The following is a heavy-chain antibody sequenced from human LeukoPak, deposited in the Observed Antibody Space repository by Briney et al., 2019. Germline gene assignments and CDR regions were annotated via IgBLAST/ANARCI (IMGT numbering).Heavy chain of an antibody. V-gene: IGHV1-2*02. D-gene: IGHD2-2*01. Sequence: GASVKISCKASGYTFTGYYMHWVRQDPGQGLEWRVGINRNSGCRSYTEKFPGRVTMTTDTTIGTDNMAQIRMRSDDTAVYYCARGLYCSSTTCYYWFDPWGQKALVTVSS. J-gene: IGHJ5*02. CDR2: INRNSGCR. CDR1: GYTFTGYY. CDR3: ARGLYCSSTTCYYWFDP.